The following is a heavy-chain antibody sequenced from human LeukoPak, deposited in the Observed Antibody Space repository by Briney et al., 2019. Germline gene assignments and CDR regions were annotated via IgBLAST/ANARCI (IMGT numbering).Heavy chain of an antibody. D-gene: IGHD3-10*01. CDR3: APYGSGFSIDDY. V-gene: IGHV4-59*12. Sequence: PSETLSLTCTVSGGSISNSYWSWIRQPPGKGLEWIGYIYYSGSTYYNPSLRSRVTISVDTSKNQFSLNLNSVTAADTAVYYCAPYGSGFSIDDYWGQGTLVTVSS. J-gene: IGHJ4*02. CDR1: GGSISNSY. CDR2: IYYSGST.